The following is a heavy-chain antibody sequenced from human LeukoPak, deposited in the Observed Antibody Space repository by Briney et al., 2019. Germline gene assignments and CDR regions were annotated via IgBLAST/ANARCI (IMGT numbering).Heavy chain of an antibody. CDR1: GGSTSSSSYY. Sequence: SETLSLTCTVSGGSTSSSSYYWGWIRQPPGKGLEWIGSIHYSGSSYYNPSLKSRVTISVDTSKNQFSLKLGSVTAADTAVYYCARRQYCGSTTCYNETYYFDYWGQGTLVTVSS. V-gene: IGHV4-39*01. D-gene: IGHD2-2*02. CDR3: ARRQYCGSTTCYNETYYFDY. J-gene: IGHJ4*02. CDR2: IHYSGSS.